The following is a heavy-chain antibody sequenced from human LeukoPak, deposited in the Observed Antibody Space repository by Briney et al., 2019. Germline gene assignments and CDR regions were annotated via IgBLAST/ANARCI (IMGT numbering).Heavy chain of an antibody. CDR1: GYTFTGYY. J-gene: IGHJ4*02. Sequence: GASVKVSCKASGYTFTGYYMHLVRQAPGQGLEWMGWINPNSGGTNYAQKFQGRVTMTRDTSISTAYMELSRLRSDDTAVYYCARVEDILTGSYKYWGQGTLVTVSS. V-gene: IGHV1-2*02. D-gene: IGHD3-9*01. CDR3: ARVEDILTGSYKY. CDR2: INPNSGGT.